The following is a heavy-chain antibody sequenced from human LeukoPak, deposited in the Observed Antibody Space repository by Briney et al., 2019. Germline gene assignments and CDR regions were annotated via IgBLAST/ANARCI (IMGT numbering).Heavy chain of an antibody. CDR3: ARDTRSGYSDY. V-gene: IGHV4-59*01. CDR1: GASFSSYY. J-gene: IGHJ4*02. D-gene: IGHD3-3*01. Sequence: LETLSLTCTVSGASFSSYYWSWIRQPPGKRLEWIRYIYYSGSTDYNPSLKSRVTISVDTSKNQFSLKLSSVTAADTAVYYCARDTRSGYSDYWGQGTLVTVSS. CDR2: IYYSGST.